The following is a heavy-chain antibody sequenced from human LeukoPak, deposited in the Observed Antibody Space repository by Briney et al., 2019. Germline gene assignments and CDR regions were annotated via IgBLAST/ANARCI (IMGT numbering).Heavy chain of an antibody. Sequence: GGSLSLSCAASGFTYSNYAMSWVRQAPGKGLEWVSAISDNGFSTYYADSVKGRFTISRDNSKNTLYLQMDSLRAEDTALYYCAKVLQYYYRGMDVWGQGTTVIVSS. CDR1: GFTYSNYA. CDR3: AKVLQYYYRGMDV. D-gene: IGHD3-9*01. V-gene: IGHV3-23*01. J-gene: IGHJ6*02. CDR2: ISDNGFST.